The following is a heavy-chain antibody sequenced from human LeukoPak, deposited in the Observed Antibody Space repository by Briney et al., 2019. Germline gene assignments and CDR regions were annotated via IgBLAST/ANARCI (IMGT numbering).Heavy chain of an antibody. CDR3: ARRRYYDSSGYWYFDY. Sequence: GESLKISCKGFGYNFANDWIGWVRQMPGKGLEWMGIIYPGDSDTRYSPSFQGQVTISADKSISTAYLQWSSLKASDTAMYYCARRRYYDSSGYWYFDYWGQGTLVTVSS. J-gene: IGHJ4*02. D-gene: IGHD3-22*01. V-gene: IGHV5-51*01. CDR2: IYPGDSDT. CDR1: GYNFANDW.